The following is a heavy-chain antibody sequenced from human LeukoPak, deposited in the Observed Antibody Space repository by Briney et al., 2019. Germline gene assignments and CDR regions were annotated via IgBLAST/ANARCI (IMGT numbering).Heavy chain of an antibody. CDR3: STETAGNY. D-gene: IGHD3-10*01. J-gene: IGHJ4*02. Sequence: ASVNVSGKAFVHTLRDLSIHWVRQAPGKGLEWMGGYDPEDDERIYSEKFLGRVTLTEDTSTDTAYMELTSLRSDDTAVYYCSTETAGNYWGQGTLVTASS. V-gene: IGHV1-24*01. CDR2: YDPEDDER. CDR1: VHTLRDLS.